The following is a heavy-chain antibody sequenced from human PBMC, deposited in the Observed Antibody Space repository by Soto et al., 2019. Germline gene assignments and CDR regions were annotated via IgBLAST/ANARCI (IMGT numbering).Heavy chain of an antibody. Sequence: ASVKVSCKASGYTFTNYAMPWVRQAPGQRLEWMGWINPGNGNTTYSQRFQDRVTITRDTSASTAYMELSSLRSEDTAMYYCARGKGYNWNHGWFDPWGQGTLVTVSS. V-gene: IGHV1-3*01. CDR3: ARGKGYNWNHGWFDP. D-gene: IGHD1-20*01. CDR2: INPGNGNT. J-gene: IGHJ5*02. CDR1: GYTFTNYA.